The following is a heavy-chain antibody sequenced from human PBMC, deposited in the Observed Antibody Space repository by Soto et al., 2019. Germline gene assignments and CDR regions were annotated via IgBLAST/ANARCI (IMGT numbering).Heavy chain of an antibody. CDR3: ARVIWLQEYDAFDI. CDR1: GLTFSSYS. V-gene: IGHV3-48*02. Sequence: EVQLVDSGGGLIQPGGSLRLSCAASGLTFSSYSMNWVRQAPGKGLEWVSYISSSSSTIYYADSLKGRFTISRDNAKNSLYLQMNSLRDEDTAVYYCARVIWLQEYDAFDIWGQGIMVNVSS. CDR2: ISSSSSTI. J-gene: IGHJ3*02. D-gene: IGHD5-12*01.